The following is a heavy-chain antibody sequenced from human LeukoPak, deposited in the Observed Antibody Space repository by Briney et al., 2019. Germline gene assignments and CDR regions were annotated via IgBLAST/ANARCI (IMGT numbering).Heavy chain of an antibody. D-gene: IGHD2-21*01. V-gene: IGHV3-21*04. Sequence: GGSLRLSCAASGFTFSDYSMNWVRQAPGKGLEWVSSISSSSSYIYYADSVKGRFTISRDNAKNSLYLQMNSLRAEDTAVYYCAKVGLGGAYYFDYWGQGTLVTVSS. CDR3: AKVGLGGAYYFDY. CDR2: ISSSSSYI. J-gene: IGHJ4*02. CDR1: GFTFSDYS.